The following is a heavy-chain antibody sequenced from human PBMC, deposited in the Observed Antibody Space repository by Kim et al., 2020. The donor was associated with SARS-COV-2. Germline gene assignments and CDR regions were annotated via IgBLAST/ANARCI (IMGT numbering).Heavy chain of an antibody. V-gene: IGHV3-48*02. J-gene: IGHJ4*02. Sequence: SIYYANSVKGRFVISRENAKNSLALQMNSLRDEDTAGYYCARGGKPNAFDCWGQGTLVTVSS. CDR2: SI. CDR3: ARGGKPNAFDC.